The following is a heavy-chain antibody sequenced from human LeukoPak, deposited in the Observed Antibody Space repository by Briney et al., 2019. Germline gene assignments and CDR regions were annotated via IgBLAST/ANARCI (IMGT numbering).Heavy chain of an antibody. D-gene: IGHD3-9*01. Sequence: GGSLRLSCAASGFTFSSYWMHWVRQAPGKGLVWVSRINSDGSSTSYADSVKGRFTISRDNSKNTLNLQMNSLKTEDTAVYYCAKDRGYNILTGYSKGHYFDYWGQGTLVTVSS. CDR2: INSDGSST. V-gene: IGHV3-74*01. CDR1: GFTFSSYW. J-gene: IGHJ4*02. CDR3: AKDRGYNILTGYSKGHYFDY.